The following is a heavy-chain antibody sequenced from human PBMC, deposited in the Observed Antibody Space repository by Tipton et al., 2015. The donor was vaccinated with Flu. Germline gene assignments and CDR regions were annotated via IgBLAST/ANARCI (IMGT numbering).Heavy chain of an antibody. CDR3: ARGWQWLADAFDY. V-gene: IGHV4-61*01. CDR1: GGSVSSGSYY. Sequence: TLSLTCTVSGGSVSSGSYYWSWIRQSPGKGLEWIGYIYYSGSTNYNPTLKSRVTMSVDASRSQFSLKLSSVTAADTAVYYCARGWQWLADAFDYWGQGTLVTVSS. D-gene: IGHD6-19*01. CDR2: IYYSGST. J-gene: IGHJ4*02.